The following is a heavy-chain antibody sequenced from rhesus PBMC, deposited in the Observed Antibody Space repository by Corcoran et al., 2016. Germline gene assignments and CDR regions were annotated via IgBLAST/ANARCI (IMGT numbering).Heavy chain of an antibody. CDR3: ARQYSGYPEAYDY. V-gene: IGHV4S10*01. Sequence: QVQLQESGPGVVKPSETLSLTCAVSGGSISDSYRWSWIRQPPGKGLEWIGYIYVSSTSTNYNPSLKRRLLISKDTSKNQFSLKLSSVTAADTAVYYCARQYSGYPEAYDYWSQGVLVTVSS. D-gene: IGHD5-24*01. CDR1: GGSISDSYR. CDR2: IYVSSTST. J-gene: IGHJ4*01.